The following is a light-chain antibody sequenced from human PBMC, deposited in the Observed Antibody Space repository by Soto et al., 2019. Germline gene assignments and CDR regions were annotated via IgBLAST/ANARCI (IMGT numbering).Light chain of an antibody. V-gene: IGLV2-23*01. CDR2: ADT. CDR3: CSYAGSGVYV. J-gene: IGLJ1*01. CDR1: SSDVGSYNI. Sequence: QSVLTQPASVSGSPGQSITISCTGTSSDVGSYNIVSWHQQHPGKAPKLMIYADTKRPSGVSYRFSGSKSGNTASLTISGLPAEDEADYYCCSYAGSGVYVFGNGTQLTVL.